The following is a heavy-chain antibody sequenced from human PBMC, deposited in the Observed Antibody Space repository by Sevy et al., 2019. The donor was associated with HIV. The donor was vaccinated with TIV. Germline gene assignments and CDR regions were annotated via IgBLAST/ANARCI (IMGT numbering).Heavy chain of an antibody. Sequence: SETLSLTCAVYGGSLSGYSWSWIRQPPGEGLEWIGEINHRGSTNYNPSLRSLVTMSVDTSKNQLSLKLSSVTAADTAVYYCARNEYWGQGTLVTVSS. V-gene: IGHV4-34*01. J-gene: IGHJ4*02. CDR3: ARNEY. CDR2: INHRGST. CDR1: GGSLSGYS.